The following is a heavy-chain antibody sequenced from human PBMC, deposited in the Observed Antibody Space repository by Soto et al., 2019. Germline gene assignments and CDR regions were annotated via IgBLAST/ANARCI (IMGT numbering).Heavy chain of an antibody. Sequence: SETLSLTCTVSGGSISSSSYYWGWIRQPPGKGLEWIGSIYYSGSTYYNPSLKSRVTISVDTSKNQFSLKLSSVTAADTAVYYCARHIVSGNAKGSKLRSWFDPWGQGTLVTVSS. CDR2: IYYSGST. V-gene: IGHV4-39*01. CDR3: ARHIVSGNAKGSKLRSWFDP. CDR1: GGSISSSSYY. J-gene: IGHJ5*02. D-gene: IGHD1-26*01.